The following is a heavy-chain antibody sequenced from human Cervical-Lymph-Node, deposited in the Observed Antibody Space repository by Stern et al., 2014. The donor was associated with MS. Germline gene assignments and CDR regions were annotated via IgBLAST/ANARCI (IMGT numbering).Heavy chain of an antibody. Sequence: QVTLRESGPTLVKPTETLTLTCSLSGFSIRTSGVGVGWIRQPPGKALEWLALLYSDEDKRCSPSVKSRLPVSQDTSKSQVALTMTNMDPVDTAAYYCARQGNVDWSPHSYYVMDVGGQGTTVTVTS. CDR3: ARQGNVDWSPHSYYVMDV. V-gene: IGHV2-5*02. CDR2: LYSDEDK. CDR1: GFSIRTSGVG. J-gene: IGHJ6*02. D-gene: IGHD3-9*01.